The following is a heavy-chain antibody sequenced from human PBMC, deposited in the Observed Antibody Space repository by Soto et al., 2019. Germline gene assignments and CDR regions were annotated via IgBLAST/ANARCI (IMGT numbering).Heavy chain of an antibody. CDR1: GFTLRTYT. Sequence: EVQLVESGGGLVKPGGSLRLSCAASGFTLRTYTMNWVRQAPGKGLEWVSSISISSSDRYYADSVRGRFTISRDNAKDALYLQMNSLRADDEAVYFCVRGMNPLFGGEGTLVTVSS. J-gene: IGHJ4*01. CDR3: VRGMNPLF. V-gene: IGHV3-21*06. CDR2: ISISSSDR.